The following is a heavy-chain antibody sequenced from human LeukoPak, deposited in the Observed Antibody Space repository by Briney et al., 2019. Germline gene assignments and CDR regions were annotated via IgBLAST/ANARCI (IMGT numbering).Heavy chain of an antibody. CDR3: ARASSSGWYIRYFDL. V-gene: IGHV4-39*07. D-gene: IGHD6-19*01. CDR1: GGSISSSSYY. CDR2: IYYSGST. J-gene: IGHJ2*01. Sequence: SETLSLTCTVSGGSISSSSYYWGWIRQPPGKGLEWTGSIYYSGSTYYNPSLKSRVTISVDKSKNQFSLKLSSVTAADTAVYYCARASSSGWYIRYFDLWGRGTLVTVSS.